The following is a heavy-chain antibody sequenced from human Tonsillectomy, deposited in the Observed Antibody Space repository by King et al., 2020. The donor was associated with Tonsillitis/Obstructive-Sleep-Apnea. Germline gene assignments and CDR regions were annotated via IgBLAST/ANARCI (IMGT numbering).Heavy chain of an antibody. Sequence: VQLVESGAEVKRPGASVKVSCKASGYTFRSYGVTWVRQAPGQGLEWMGWISAYNGNTNYAQKLQGRVTMTTDKSTSTAYMELRSLRSDDTAVYYCARVLGIRNAFDIWGQGTMVTVSS. CDR1: GYTFRSYG. CDR2: ISAYNGNT. J-gene: IGHJ3*02. V-gene: IGHV1-18*01. D-gene: IGHD7-27*01. CDR3: ARVLGIRNAFDI.